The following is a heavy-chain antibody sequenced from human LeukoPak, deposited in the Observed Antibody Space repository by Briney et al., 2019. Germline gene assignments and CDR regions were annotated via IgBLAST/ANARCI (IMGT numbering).Heavy chain of an antibody. CDR1: GYSFTSYW. CDR2: IYPGDSDT. J-gene: IGHJ5*02. D-gene: IGHD6-6*01. CDR3: ARLIVGSSSTGWFDP. Sequence: GESLKISCKGSGYSFTSYWIGWVRQMPGKGLEWMGIIYPGDSDTTYSPSFQGQVTISADKSISTAYLQWSSPKASDTAIYYCARLIVGSSSTGWFDPWGQGTLVTVSS. V-gene: IGHV5-51*01.